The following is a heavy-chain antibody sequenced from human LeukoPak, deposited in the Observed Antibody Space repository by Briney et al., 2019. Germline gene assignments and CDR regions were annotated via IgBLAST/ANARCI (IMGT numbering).Heavy chain of an antibody. D-gene: IGHD6-19*01. CDR1: GGTFSGYY. Sequence: SETLSLTCAVYGGTFSGYYWSWIRQPPGKGLEWIGDIDYSGSTNYNPSLMSRVTISVDTSKNQFSLKLSSVTAADTAVYYCARERWAGTSYYYYGMDVWGQGTTVTVSS. J-gene: IGHJ6*02. CDR2: IDYSGST. V-gene: IGHV4-59*01. CDR3: ARERWAGTSYYYYGMDV.